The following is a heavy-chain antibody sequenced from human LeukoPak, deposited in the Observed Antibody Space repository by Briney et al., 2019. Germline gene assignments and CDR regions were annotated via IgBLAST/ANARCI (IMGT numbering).Heavy chain of an antibody. J-gene: IGHJ3*02. V-gene: IGHV3-74*01. CDR2: INSDGSST. Sequence: PGGSLRLSCAASEFTFSSYWMHWVRQAPGTGLVWVSRINSDGSSTSYADSVKGRFTISRDNAKNTVYLQMNSLRAEDTAVYYCARDRSGFHAFDIWGQGTMVTVSS. D-gene: IGHD1-14*01. CDR3: ARDRSGFHAFDI. CDR1: EFTFSSYW.